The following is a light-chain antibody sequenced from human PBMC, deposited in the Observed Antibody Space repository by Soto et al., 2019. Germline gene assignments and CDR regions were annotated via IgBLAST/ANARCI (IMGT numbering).Light chain of an antibody. CDR3: QQYNNWPRT. CDR2: DAS. V-gene: IGKV3D-15*01. Sequence: EVVMTQSPATLSVSPGERATVSCRAIQSVSTNLAWYQQRPGQAPRLLIYDASTRATGIPARFSGSGSGTEFTLTITSLQSEDFGFYYRQQYNNWPRTFGQGTERLIK. J-gene: IGKJ2*01. CDR1: QSVSTN.